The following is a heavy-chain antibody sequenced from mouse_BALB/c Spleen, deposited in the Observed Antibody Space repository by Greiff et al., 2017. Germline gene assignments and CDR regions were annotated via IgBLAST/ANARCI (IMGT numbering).Heavy chain of an antibody. V-gene: IGHV14-1*02. J-gene: IGHJ2*01. Sequence: VQLQQSGAELVRPGALVKLSCKASGFNIKDYYMHWVKQRPEQGLEWIGWIDPENGNTIYDPKFQGKASITADTSSNTAYLQLSSLTSEDTAVYYCARGDYDGYYFDYWGQGTTLTVSS. CDR3: ARGDYDGYYFDY. D-gene: IGHD2-4*01. CDR2: IDPENGNT. CDR1: GFNIKDYY.